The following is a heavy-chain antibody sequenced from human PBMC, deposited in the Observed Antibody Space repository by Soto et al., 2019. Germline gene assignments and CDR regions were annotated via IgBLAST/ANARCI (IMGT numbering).Heavy chain of an antibody. CDR3: AKDGQFRTDGFDV. D-gene: IGHD1-1*01. Sequence: EAQLLESGGDWAQPGGSLRLSCAASGFTFSSHGMSWVRQVPGKGLEWIAGLSRGGGTTYYADSVKGRFTISRDNSKNILDLIMNSLKVEVTALYYCAKDGQFRTDGFDVWGQGTMVTVSS. CDR1: GFTFSSHG. V-gene: IGHV3-23*01. CDR2: LSRGGGTT. J-gene: IGHJ3*01.